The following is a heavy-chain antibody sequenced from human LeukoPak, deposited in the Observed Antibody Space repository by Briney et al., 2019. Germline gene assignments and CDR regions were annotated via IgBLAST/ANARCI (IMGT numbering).Heavy chain of an antibody. V-gene: IGHV3-30-3*01. D-gene: IGHD2-21*02. CDR3: ARGGDPGAFDI. Sequence: GRSLRLSCAASGFTFSSYAMHWVRQAPGEGLEWVAVISYDGSNKYYADSVKGRFTISRDNSKNTLYLQMNSLRAEDTAVYYCARGGDPGAFDIWGQGTMVTVSS. CDR1: GFTFSSYA. J-gene: IGHJ3*02. CDR2: ISYDGSNK.